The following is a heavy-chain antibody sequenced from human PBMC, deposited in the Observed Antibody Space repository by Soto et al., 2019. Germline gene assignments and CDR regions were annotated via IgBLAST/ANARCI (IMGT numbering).Heavy chain of an antibody. V-gene: IGHV3-15*01. Sequence: GGSLRLSCAASGFTFINAWFSWVRQAPGKGLEWIGRSKGKAAGGAADFAAPVRGRFSISRDDSRNTLVLQMNSLETEDTAMYYCTTDAGVGPRPMFDYWGQGTLVTAPQ. CDR2: SKGKAAGGAA. CDR3: TTDAGVGPRPMFDY. CDR1: GFTFINAW. J-gene: IGHJ4*01. D-gene: IGHD6-6*01.